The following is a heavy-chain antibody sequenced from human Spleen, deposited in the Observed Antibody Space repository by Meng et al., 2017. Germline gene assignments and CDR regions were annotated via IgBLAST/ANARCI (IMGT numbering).Heavy chain of an antibody. CDR1: GFTFSSYS. V-gene: IGHV3-21*01. D-gene: IGHD3-16*02. Sequence: EVQLVESGGGLVKPGGSLRLSCAASGFTFSSYSMNWVRQAPGKGLEWVSSISSSSSYIYYADSVKGRFTISRDNAKNSLYLQMNSLRAEDTAVYYCARVVSLGRLGELSLIGYFDYWGQGTLVTVSS. CDR3: ARVVSLGRLGELSLIGYFDY. J-gene: IGHJ4*02. CDR2: ISSSSSYI.